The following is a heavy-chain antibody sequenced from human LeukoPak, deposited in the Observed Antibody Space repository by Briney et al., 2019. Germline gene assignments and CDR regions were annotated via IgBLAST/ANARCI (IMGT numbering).Heavy chain of an antibody. CDR3: ARDTYYYDSSGYSEYFQH. J-gene: IGHJ1*01. CDR2: IYHSGST. CDR1: GGSISSGGYS. V-gene: IGHV4-30-2*01. Sequence: SETLSLTCTVSGGSISSGGYSWSWIRQPPGRGLEWIGYIYHSGSTYYNPSLKSRVTISVDRSKNQFSLKLSSVTAADTAVYYCARDTYYYDSSGYSEYFQHWGQGTLVTVSS. D-gene: IGHD3-22*01.